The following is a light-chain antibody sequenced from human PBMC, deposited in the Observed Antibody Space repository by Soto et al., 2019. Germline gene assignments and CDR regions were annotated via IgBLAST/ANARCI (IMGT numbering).Light chain of an antibody. CDR1: QSISSW. J-gene: IGKJ2*01. CDR2: KAS. Sequence: DIQMTQSPSTLSASVGDRVTITCRASQSISSWLAWYQQKPGKAPKILIYKASSLESGVPSRFSGSGSGTEFTLTISSPQPDDFATYYCQQYDNYPYTFGQGSKLEIK. CDR3: QQYDNYPYT. V-gene: IGKV1-5*03.